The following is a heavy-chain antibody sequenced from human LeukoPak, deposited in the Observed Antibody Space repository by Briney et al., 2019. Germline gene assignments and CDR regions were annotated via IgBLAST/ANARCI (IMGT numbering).Heavy chain of an antibody. D-gene: IGHD7-27*01. CDR1: GFTVSNSW. CDR3: ARGGLPGGFDY. Sequence: GGSLRLSCAASGFTVSNSWMFWVRQAPGKGLMYVSEINNDGNRIRYVDSVKGRFTTSRDGAKNTLFLQMNSLRDDDTAMYYCARGGLPGGFDYWGQGILVTVSS. CDR2: INNDGNRI. J-gene: IGHJ4*02. V-gene: IGHV3-74*01.